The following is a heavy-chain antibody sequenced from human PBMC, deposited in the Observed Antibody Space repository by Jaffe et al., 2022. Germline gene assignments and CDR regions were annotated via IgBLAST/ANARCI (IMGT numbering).Heavy chain of an antibody. D-gene: IGHD2-15*01. J-gene: IGHJ6*03. CDR1: GYTFTSYY. V-gene: IGHV1-46*01. CDR2: INPSGGST. Sequence: QVQLVQSGAEVKKPGASVKVSCKASGYTFTSYYMHWVRQAPGQGLEWMGIINPSGGSTSYAQKFQGRVTMTRDTSTSTVYMELSSLRSEDTAVYYCARGWQLAPDYYYYYYMDVWGKGTTVTVSS. CDR3: ARGWQLAPDYYYYYYMDV.